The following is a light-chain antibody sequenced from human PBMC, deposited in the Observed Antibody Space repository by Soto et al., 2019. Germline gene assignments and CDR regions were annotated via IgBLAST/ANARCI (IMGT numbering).Light chain of an antibody. J-gene: IGKJ1*01. CDR2: DAS. Sequence: EIVLTQSPATLSLSPGERATLSYRASQSISLAIAWYQHKPGQAPRLLIFDASKRATGIPARFRGSGSGTAFTLSISSLEPEDFAVYYFQQRTDRPPWTFGQGTKVESK. CDR1: QSISLA. CDR3: QQRTDRPPWT. V-gene: IGKV3-11*01.